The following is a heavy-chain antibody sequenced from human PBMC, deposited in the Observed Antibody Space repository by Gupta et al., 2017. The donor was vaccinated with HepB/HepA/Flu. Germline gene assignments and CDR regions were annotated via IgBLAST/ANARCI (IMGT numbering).Heavy chain of an antibody. CDR3: NAYLAY. J-gene: IGHJ4*02. V-gene: IGHV3-15*02. CDR2: IRSKTDGGTE. CDR1: GFNFSNAW. Sequence: EVQLVESGGALVEPGGSLRLSCEASGFNFSNAWMNWVRQAPGKGLEWVGRIRSKTDGGTEYYAAPVEGRFTISRDDSTDTLYLEMNSLKREDTGMYYCNAYLAYWGQGTQVTVSS.